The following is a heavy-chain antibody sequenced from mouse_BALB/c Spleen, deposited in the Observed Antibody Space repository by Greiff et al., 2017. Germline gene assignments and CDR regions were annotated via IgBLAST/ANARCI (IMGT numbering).Heavy chain of an antibody. CDR2: ISYSGST. J-gene: IGHJ1*01. V-gene: IGHV3-2*02. Sequence: EVQLVESGPGLVKPSQSLSLTCTVTGYSITSDYAWNWIRQFPGNKLEWMGYISYSGSTSYNPSLKSRISITRDTSKNQFFLQLNSVTTEDTATYYCASYYYGSSYDWYFDVWGAGTTVTVSS. D-gene: IGHD1-1*01. CDR1: GYSITSDYA. CDR3: ASYYYGSSYDWYFDV.